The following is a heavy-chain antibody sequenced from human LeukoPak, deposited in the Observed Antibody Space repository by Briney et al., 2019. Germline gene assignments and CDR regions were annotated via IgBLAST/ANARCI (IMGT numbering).Heavy chain of an antibody. D-gene: IGHD5-18*01. Sequence: GGSLRLSYAAAGFTFSSYGMHWVRQAPGKGLEWVAFIRYDGSNKYYADSVKGRFTISRDNSKNTLYLQMNSLRVEDTAVYYCAKDLTAMVNHWGQGTLVTVSS. CDR3: AKDLTAMVNH. J-gene: IGHJ5*02. V-gene: IGHV3-30*02. CDR1: GFTFSSYG. CDR2: IRYDGSNK.